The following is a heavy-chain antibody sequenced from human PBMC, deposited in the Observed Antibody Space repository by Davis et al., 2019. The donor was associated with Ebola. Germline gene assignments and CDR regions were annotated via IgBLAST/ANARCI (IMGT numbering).Heavy chain of an antibody. CDR3: ASPDY. V-gene: IGHV3-30-3*01. CDR1: GFTFSSYA. Sequence: GESLKISCAASGFTFSSYALHWVRQAPGKGLKWVAVISYDGSNKYYADSVKGRFTISRDNSKDTLYLQMNSLRAEDTAVYYCASPDYWGQGTLVTVSS. J-gene: IGHJ4*02. CDR2: ISYDGSNK.